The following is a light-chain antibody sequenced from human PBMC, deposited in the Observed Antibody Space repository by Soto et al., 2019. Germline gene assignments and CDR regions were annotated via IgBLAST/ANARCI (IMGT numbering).Light chain of an antibody. CDR3: QHRYNWLIT. J-gene: IGKJ5*01. CDR2: AAS. Sequence: ETVMTQSPVTLSVSPGDTATLSCRASQRVSSHLAWYQQKPGQAPRLLIYAASTRATGIPVRFSGSGSETEFTLTISSLQSEDFAVYYCQHRYNWLITFGQGTRLEIK. V-gene: IGKV3-15*01. CDR1: QRVSSH.